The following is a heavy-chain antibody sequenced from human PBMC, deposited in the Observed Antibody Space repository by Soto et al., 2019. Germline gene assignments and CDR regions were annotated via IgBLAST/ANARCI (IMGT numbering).Heavy chain of an antibody. CDR3: ARERYQVISDGMDV. Sequence: QVQLVQSGADVKTPGASVRVSCKASGYTFTGYYVHWVREAPGQGLEWMGWINPETGGTSYAQKFQGRVTLSRHTSINTAYLELSRLRFDDAAVYFCARERYQVISDGMDVWGQGTTVTVSS. CDR2: INPETGGT. CDR1: GYTFTGYY. V-gene: IGHV1-2*02. J-gene: IGHJ6*02. D-gene: IGHD2-2*01.